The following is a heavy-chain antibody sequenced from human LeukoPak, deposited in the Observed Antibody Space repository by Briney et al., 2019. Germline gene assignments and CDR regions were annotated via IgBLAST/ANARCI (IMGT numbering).Heavy chain of an antibody. CDR1: GLTFDDYA. Sequence: GGSLRLSCAASGLTFDDYAMHWVRQAPGKGLEWVSGISWNSGSIGYADSVKGRFTISRDNAKNSLYLQMNSLRAEDTALYYCAKDYYYDRSYAFDIWGQGTMVTVSS. D-gene: IGHD3-22*01. J-gene: IGHJ3*02. V-gene: IGHV3-9*01. CDR3: AKDYYYDRSYAFDI. CDR2: ISWNSGSI.